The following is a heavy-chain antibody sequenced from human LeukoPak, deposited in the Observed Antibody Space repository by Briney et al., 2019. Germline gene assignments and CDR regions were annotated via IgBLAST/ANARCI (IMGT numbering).Heavy chain of an antibody. CDR3: ARAVIPADMWHSYYFMDV. J-gene: IGHJ6*03. V-gene: IGHV4-59*01. D-gene: IGHD2-2*01. CDR2: IYYIGRT. Sequence: SETLSLTCTVSDGSITSYYWTWFRQPPGKGLEGIGNIYYIGRTNHNPSLKSRVTISIDTSKNQFSLRLSSVTAADTAVYYCARAVIPADMWHSYYFMDVWGKGTTVTISS. CDR1: DGSITSYY.